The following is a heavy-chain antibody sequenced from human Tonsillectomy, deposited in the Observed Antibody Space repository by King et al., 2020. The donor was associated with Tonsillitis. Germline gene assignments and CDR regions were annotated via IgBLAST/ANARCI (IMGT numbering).Heavy chain of an antibody. V-gene: IGHV1-2*02. CDR3: SRGANEYWYFDL. CDR2: INPLRCGP. J-gene: IGHJ2*01. CDR1: GYTFTDHY. Sequence: VQLVQSGADVKKPGASVKVSCKASGYTFTDHYMHWVRQAPGQGLEWMGWINPLRCGPSFAQRVRGRVPMTRETSISTAYMELGSLRSDDTAVYYWSRGANEYWYFDLWGRGTLVTVSA.